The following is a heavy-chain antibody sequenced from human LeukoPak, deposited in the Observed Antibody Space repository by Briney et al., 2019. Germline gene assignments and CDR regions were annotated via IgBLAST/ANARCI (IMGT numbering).Heavy chain of an antibody. J-gene: IGHJ4*02. CDR3: ARVGKVGATFDY. V-gene: IGHV3-11*01. CDR1: GFTFSYYS. CDR2: ISSSGSTI. Sequence: PGGPLRLSCAASGFTFSYYSMIWLRPAPGKGLVWVSYISSSGSTIYYADSVKGRFTISRDNAKNSLYLQMNSLRAEDTAVYYCARVGKVGATFDYWGQGTLVTVSS. D-gene: IGHD1-26*01.